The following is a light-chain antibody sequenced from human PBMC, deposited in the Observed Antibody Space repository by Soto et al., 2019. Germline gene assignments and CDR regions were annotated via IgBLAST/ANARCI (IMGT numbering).Light chain of an antibody. J-gene: IGKJ1*01. CDR1: QSISSSY. CDR3: QQYDDSPGT. CDR2: GAS. Sequence: ILFTPSPSPLFFTPGERATPSYQASQSISSSYLAWYQQKPGQAPRLLIYGASNRATAIPARFSGSGSGTDFTLTISRLEPEDFAVYYCQQYDDSPGTCGQGNKGDIK. V-gene: IGKV3-20*01.